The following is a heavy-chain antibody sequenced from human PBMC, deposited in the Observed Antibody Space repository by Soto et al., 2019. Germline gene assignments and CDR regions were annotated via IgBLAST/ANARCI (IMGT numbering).Heavy chain of an antibody. CDR3: ARGRYTPYCGADCYSVYYFDY. J-gene: IGHJ4*02. CDR2: ISSSSSTI. V-gene: IGHV3-48*02. CDR1: GFTFSSYS. D-gene: IGHD2-21*02. Sequence: GGSLRLSCAASGFTFSSYSMNWVRQAPGKGLEWVSYISSSSSTIYYADSVKGRFTISRDNAKNSLYLQMNSLRDEDTAVYYCARGRYTPYCGADCYSVYYFDYWGQGTLVTV.